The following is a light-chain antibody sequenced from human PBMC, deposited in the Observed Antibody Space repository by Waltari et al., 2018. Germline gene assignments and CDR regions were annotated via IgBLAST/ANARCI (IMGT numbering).Light chain of an antibody. Sequence: EVVMTQSPATLSVSQEERAPLSCRASQSISINMVWYQQRPGQAPRLLIYEASMRATDIPARFSGSGSGTEFTLTISSVQSEDAAVYYCQQFNDWPRTFGQGTKVEIK. J-gene: IGKJ1*01. CDR3: QQFNDWPRT. V-gene: IGKV3-15*01. CDR2: EAS. CDR1: QSISIN.